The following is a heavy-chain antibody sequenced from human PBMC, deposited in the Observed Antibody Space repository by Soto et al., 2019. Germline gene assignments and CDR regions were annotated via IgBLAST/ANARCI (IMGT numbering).Heavy chain of an antibody. D-gene: IGHD3-22*01. CDR3: ARGIQDSYAVDV. CDR1: GDSLSSGDYY. Sequence: SETLSLTCTASGDSLSSGDYYWSWIRQPPGKGLEWIGHIYYSVSPYYNPSSKSRLTISVDTSTNQFSLNLSSVTAADTAVYYCARGIQDSYAVDVWGQGTTVTVSS. J-gene: IGHJ6*02. CDR2: IYYSVSP. V-gene: IGHV4-30-4*01.